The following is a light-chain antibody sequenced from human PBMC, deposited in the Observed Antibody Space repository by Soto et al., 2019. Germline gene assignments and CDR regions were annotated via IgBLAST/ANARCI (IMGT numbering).Light chain of an antibody. CDR1: QSVSSSY. V-gene: IGKV3-20*01. CDR3: QHYGSLPPYN. J-gene: IGKJ2*01. CDR2: GAS. Sequence: EIVLTQSPGTLSLSPGERATLSCRVIQSVSSSYLAWYQQKPVQAPRLLIYGASRRATGIPDRFSGSGSGTDFTLTISRLEPEDFAVYYCQHYGSLPPYNFGRGTKVDIK.